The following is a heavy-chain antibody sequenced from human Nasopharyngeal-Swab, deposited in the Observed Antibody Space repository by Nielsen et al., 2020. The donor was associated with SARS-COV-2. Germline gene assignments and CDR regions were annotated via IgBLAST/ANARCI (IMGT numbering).Heavy chain of an antibody. J-gene: IGHJ3*02. V-gene: IGHV4-59*08. CDR3: ATMTAGGFDI. D-gene: IGHD2-21*02. CDR1: VVSISSYH. Sequence: SETLSLTCTVSVVSISSYHWHWIRQPPGKGLEWIGYVYYSGNTNYNPSLKSRVTISVATSKNQFSLRLSSVTAADPAVYYCATMTAGGFDIWGQGTMVTVSS. CDR2: VYYSGNT.